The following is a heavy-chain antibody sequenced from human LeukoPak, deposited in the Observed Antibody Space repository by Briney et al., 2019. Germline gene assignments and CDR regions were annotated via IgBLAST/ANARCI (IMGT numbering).Heavy chain of an antibody. CDR3: AIPIVGASSPDI. CDR2: IRYDGSNK. J-gene: IGHJ3*02. Sequence: PGGSLRLSCAASGFTFSSYWMTWVRQAPGKGLEWVAFIRYDGSNKYYADSVKGRFTISRDNSKNTLYLQMNSLRAEDTAVYYCAIPIVGASSPDIWGQGTMVTVSS. CDR1: GFTFSSYW. V-gene: IGHV3-30*02. D-gene: IGHD1-26*01.